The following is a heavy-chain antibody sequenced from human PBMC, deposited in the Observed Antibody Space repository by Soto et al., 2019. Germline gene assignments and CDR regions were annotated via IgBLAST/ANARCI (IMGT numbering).Heavy chain of an antibody. Sequence: QVQLQQWGAGLLKPSETLSLTCAVYGGSFSGYYWSWIRQPPGKGLEWIGEINHSGSTNYNPSLKSRVTISVDTSKNQFSLKLSSVTAADTAVYYCARARRYFFDYWGQGTLVTVSS. CDR2: INHSGST. J-gene: IGHJ4*02. V-gene: IGHV4-34*01. CDR3: ARARRYFFDY. CDR1: GGSFSGYY.